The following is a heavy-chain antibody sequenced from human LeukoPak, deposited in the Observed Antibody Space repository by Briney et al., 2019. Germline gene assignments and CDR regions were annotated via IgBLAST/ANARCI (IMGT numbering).Heavy chain of an antibody. J-gene: IGHJ6*02. D-gene: IGHD3-9*01. V-gene: IGHV3-30-3*01. Sequence: GGSLRLSCAASGFTFSSYAMHWVRQAPGKGLEWVAVISYDGSNKYYADSVKGRFTISRDNSKNTLYLQMNSLRAEDTAVYYCARENYDILTGHRIDVWGQGTTVTVSS. CDR3: ARENYDILTGHRIDV. CDR2: ISYDGSNK. CDR1: GFTFSSYA.